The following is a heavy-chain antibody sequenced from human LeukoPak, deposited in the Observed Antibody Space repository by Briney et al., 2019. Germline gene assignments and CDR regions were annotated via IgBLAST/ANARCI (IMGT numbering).Heavy chain of an antibody. CDR1: GFTFSNFW. CDR2: IYGDGSFT. J-gene: IGHJ6*02. CDR3: ARAAFGVLIYGLDV. Sequence: PGGSLRLSCAAFGFTFSNFWMHWVRQAPGKGLVWVALIYGDGSFTRYADSVKGRFTISRENAKNSLYLQMNSLRAEDTAVYYCARAAFGVLIYGLDVWDQGTTVTVSS. D-gene: IGHD3-3*01. V-gene: IGHV3-74*01.